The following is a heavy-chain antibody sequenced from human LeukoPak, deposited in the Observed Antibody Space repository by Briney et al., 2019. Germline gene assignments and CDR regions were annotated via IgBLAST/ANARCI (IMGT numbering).Heavy chain of an antibody. CDR1: GFTFDDYA. J-gene: IGHJ4*02. CDR2: ISWNSGSI. CDR3: AKGDYFDY. V-gene: IGHV3-9*03. Sequence: GGSLRLSCAASGFTFDDYAMHWVRQAPGKGLEWVPGISWNSGSIGYADSVKGRFTISRDNAKNSLYLQMNSLRAEDMALYYCAKGDYFDYWGQGTLVTGSS.